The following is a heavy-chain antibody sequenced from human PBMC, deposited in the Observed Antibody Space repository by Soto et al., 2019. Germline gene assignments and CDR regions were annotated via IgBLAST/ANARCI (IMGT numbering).Heavy chain of an antibody. Sequence: GGAQRLSCTASGFTFGDYAMSWFRQAPGKGLEWVGFIRSKAYGGTTEYAASVKGRFTISRDDSKSIAYLQMNGLKTEDTAVYYCTRELPGWELNLWGQGTLVTVSS. CDR3: TRELPGWELNL. J-gene: IGHJ5*02. V-gene: IGHV3-49*03. CDR2: IRSKAYGGTT. CDR1: GFTFGDYA. D-gene: IGHD1-26*01.